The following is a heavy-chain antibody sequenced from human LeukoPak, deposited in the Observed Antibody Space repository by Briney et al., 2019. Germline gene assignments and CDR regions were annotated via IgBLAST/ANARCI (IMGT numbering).Heavy chain of an antibody. J-gene: IGHJ4*02. Sequence: GASVKVSCKASGYSFTSYDVNWVRQATGQGLEWMGWMNPNSGNTGYAQKFQGRVTMTRNTSISTAYMELSSLRSEDTTVYYCARWRYGYVIDYWGQGTLVTVSS. CDR1: GYSFTSYD. CDR3: ARWRYGYVIDY. CDR2: MNPNSGNT. D-gene: IGHD5-18*01. V-gene: IGHV1-8*01.